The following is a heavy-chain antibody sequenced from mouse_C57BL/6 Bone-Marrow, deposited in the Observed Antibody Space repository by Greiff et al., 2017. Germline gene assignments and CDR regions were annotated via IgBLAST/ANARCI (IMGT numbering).Heavy chain of an antibody. J-gene: IGHJ3*01. CDR2: IEPENGDT. V-gene: IGHV14-4*01. CDR1: GFNINDDY. D-gene: IGHD1-1*01. CDR3: TTFGTTVPQAWFAY. Sequence: VQLQQSGAELVRPGASVKLSCTASGFNINDDYMHWVKQRPEQGLEWIGWIEPENGDTEYASKFQGKATITADTSSNTAYLQLSSLTSEDTAVYYCTTFGTTVPQAWFAYWGQGTLVTASA.